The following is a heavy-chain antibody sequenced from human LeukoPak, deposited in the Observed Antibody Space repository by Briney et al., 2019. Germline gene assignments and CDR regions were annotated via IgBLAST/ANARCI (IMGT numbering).Heavy chain of an antibody. CDR3: ARDRTASDY. J-gene: IGHJ4*02. CDR2: ISSSSSYI. D-gene: IGHD4-17*01. V-gene: IGHV3-21*01. Sequence: GRSLRLSCAASGFTFSSYSMTWVRQAPGRGLEWVSSISSSSSYIYYADSVKGRFTISRDNAKNSLYLQMNSLRAEDTAVYYCARDRTASDYWGQGTLVTVSS. CDR1: GFTFSSYS.